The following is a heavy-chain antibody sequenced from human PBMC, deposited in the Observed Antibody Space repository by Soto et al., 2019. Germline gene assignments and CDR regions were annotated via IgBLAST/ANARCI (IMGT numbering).Heavy chain of an antibody. CDR3: ARDQYCSGGSCYHYYYYGMDV. D-gene: IGHD2-15*01. Sequence: QSQTLSLTCAISGDSVSSNSAAWNWIRQSPSRGLEWLGRTYYRSKWYNDYAVSVKSRITINPDTSKNQFSLQLNSVTPEDTAVYYCARDQYCSGGSCYHYYYYGMDVWGQGTTVTVSS. CDR2: TYYRSKWYN. V-gene: IGHV6-1*01. J-gene: IGHJ6*02. CDR1: GDSVSSNSAA.